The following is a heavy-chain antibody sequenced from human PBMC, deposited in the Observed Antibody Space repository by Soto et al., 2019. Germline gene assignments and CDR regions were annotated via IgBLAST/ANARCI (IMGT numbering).Heavy chain of an antibody. CDR1: GGTCVGYC. D-gene: IGHD3-3*01. Sequence: SETLCLPCALYGGTCVGYCWSLIRPSPGKGLEWIGEIHHSGSTKYNPSLKSRVSLSVDTSTKQFSLKMTSMTAADRGVYYCARGVDSWSGYLFWGQGTPVTVSA. J-gene: IGHJ4*02. CDR3: ARGVDSWSGYLF. CDR2: IHHSGST. V-gene: IGHV4-34*01.